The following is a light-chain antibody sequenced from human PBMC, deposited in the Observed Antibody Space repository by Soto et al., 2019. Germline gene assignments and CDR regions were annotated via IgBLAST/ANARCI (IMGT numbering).Light chain of an antibody. Sequence: QSALTQPASVSGSPGQSVTISCTGSSSDVGTYDLVSWYQQHPGKAPKILISEVTNRPSGVSNRFSGSKSGNTASLTISGLQAEDEADYYCSSYTTNITPVVFGGGTKVTVL. CDR1: SSDVGTYDL. V-gene: IGLV2-14*02. J-gene: IGLJ2*01. CDR3: SSYTTNITPVV. CDR2: EVT.